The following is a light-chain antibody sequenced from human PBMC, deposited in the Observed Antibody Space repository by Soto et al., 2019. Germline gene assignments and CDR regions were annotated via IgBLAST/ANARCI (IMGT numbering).Light chain of an antibody. CDR2: DDS. V-gene: IGLV3-21*02. J-gene: IGLJ1*01. CDR3: EVWDSSLTAGV. CDR1: IGSKT. Sequence: SYELTQAPSVSVAPGQTARITCGDIGSKTVHWYQQKPGQAPVLVVYDDSDRPSGIPDRFSGSKSGTSATLGITGLQTGDEADYYCEVWDSSLTAGVFGTGTKLTVL.